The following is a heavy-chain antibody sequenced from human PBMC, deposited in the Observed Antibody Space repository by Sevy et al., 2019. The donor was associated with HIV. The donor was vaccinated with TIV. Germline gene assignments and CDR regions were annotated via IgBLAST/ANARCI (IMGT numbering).Heavy chain of an antibody. V-gene: IGHV4-34*01. CDR1: GGSFSGYY. CDR3: ARVKVAAEGDY. Sequence: SETLSLTCAVYGGSFSGYYWSWIRQPPGKGLEWIGEINHSGSTNYNPSLKSRVTISVDTSKNQFSLKLSSVTAADTAVYYCARVKVAAEGDYWGQGTLVTVSS. CDR2: INHSGST. J-gene: IGHJ4*02. D-gene: IGHD6-13*01.